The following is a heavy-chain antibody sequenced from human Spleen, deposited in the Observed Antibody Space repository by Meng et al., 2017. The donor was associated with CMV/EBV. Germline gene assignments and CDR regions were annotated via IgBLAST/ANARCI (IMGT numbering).Heavy chain of an antibody. CDR3: VRPFDFWSGYYGIFDY. J-gene: IGHJ4*02. V-gene: IGHV2-5*01. CDR1: CSRSSSGVG. D-gene: IGHD3-3*01. Sequence: CSRSSSGVGVGWIRQPPGKALEWLALIYWNDDKSYSPSLESRLTITKDTYKNQVVLTVANMDPVDTATYYCVRPFDFWSGYYGIFDYWGQGTLVTVSS. CDR2: IYWNDDK.